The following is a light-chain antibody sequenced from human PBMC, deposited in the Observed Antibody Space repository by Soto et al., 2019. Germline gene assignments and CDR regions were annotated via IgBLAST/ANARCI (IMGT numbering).Light chain of an antibody. V-gene: IGKV3D-15*01. J-gene: IGKJ4*01. CDR3: QQYNDWLT. Sequence: EIVMTQSPATLSVSPGERATLSCRASQSVGSDLAWYKQRPGQSPSLLIFGASTRASGIPARFSGSGSGTEFTLTINSLQPEDFAVYYCQQYNDWLTFGGGTKVDI. CDR2: GAS. CDR1: QSVGSD.